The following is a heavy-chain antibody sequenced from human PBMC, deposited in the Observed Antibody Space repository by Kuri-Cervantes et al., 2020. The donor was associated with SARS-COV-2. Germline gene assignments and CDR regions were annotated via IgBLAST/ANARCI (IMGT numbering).Heavy chain of an antibody. J-gene: IGHJ1*01. V-gene: IGHV1-2*02. CDR2: INPNSGGT. CDR3: ARGPREAARPYFQH. CDR1: GYTFTGYY. Sequence: ASVKVSCKASGYTFTGYYMHCVRQAPGQGLEWMGWINPNSGGTNYAQKFQGRVTMTRDTSISTAYMELSRLRSDDTAAYYCARGPREAARPYFQHWGQGTLVTVSS. D-gene: IGHD6-6*01.